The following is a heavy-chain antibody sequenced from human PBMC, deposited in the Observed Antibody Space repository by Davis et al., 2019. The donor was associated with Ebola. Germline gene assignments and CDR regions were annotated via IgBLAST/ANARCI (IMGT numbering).Heavy chain of an antibody. CDR3: AREIYGLAYGMDV. J-gene: IGHJ6*02. CDR2: INPNSGGT. D-gene: IGHD2-15*01. CDR1: GYTFTGYY. Sequence: ASVKVSCKASGYTFTGYYMHWVRQAPGQGLEWMGWINPNSGGTNYAQKVQGWVTMTRDTSISTAYMVLSRLRSDDTAVYYCAREIYGLAYGMDVWGQGTTVTVSS. V-gene: IGHV1-2*04.